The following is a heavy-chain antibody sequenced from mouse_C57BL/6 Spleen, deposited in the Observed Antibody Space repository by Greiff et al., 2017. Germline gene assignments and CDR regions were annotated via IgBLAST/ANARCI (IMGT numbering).Heavy chain of an antibody. CDR2: INPNNGGT. V-gene: IGHV1-22*01. CDR1: GYTFTDYY. D-gene: IGHD2-5*01. J-gene: IGHJ4*01. CDR3: ARRAYYSNSYAMDY. Sequence: VQLQQSGPELVKPGASVKMSCKASGYTFTDYYMHWVKQSHGKSLEWIGYINPNNGGTSSNQKFKGKATLTVNKSSSTAYMELRSLTSEDSAVYYCARRAYYSNSYAMDYWGQGTSVTVSS.